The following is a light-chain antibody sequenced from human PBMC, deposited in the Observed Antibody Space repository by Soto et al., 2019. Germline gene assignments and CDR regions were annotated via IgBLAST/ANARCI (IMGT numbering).Light chain of an antibody. Sequence: ILMTHSPATLSVSPGERATLSCRASQSVSNNLAWYQQKPGQAPRLLIYDASTRAATIPARFSGSGSGTEFTLTIIGLQSEDFAVYYCQQYNNWPPWTFGQGTKVEIK. CDR1: QSVSNN. CDR3: QQYNNWPPWT. V-gene: IGKV3-15*01. CDR2: DAS. J-gene: IGKJ1*01.